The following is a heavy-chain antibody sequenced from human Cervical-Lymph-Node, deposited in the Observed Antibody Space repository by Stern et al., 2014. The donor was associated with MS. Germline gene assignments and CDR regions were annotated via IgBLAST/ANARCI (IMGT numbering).Heavy chain of an antibody. Sequence: VHLVESGGGLVKPGGSLRLSCAASGFTFSDHYMSWIRQAPGKGLGWLSYISTSGSTIYYADSVKGRFTISRDNAKNSLYMQMNSLRAEDTAVYYCARDSEMDYYGSGSSDYWGQGTLVTVSS. D-gene: IGHD3-10*01. V-gene: IGHV3-11*01. J-gene: IGHJ4*02. CDR2: ISTSGSTI. CDR1: GFTFSDHY. CDR3: ARDSEMDYYGSGSSDY.